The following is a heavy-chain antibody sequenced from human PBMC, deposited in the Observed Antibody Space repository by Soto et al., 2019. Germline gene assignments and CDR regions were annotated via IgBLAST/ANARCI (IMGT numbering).Heavy chain of an antibody. D-gene: IGHD2-15*01. J-gene: IGHJ3*02. CDR3: ARAYSDAFDI. Sequence: QVQLVESGGDLVKPGGSLRLSCAASGFTFSDYYMTWIRHAPGKGLEWVSYISSSGTGIYYPDSVKGRFTISRDNAEKSLYLQMSSLRAEDTAVYYCARAYSDAFDIWGQGTMVTVSS. CDR1: GFTFSDYY. V-gene: IGHV3-11*01. CDR2: ISSSGTGI.